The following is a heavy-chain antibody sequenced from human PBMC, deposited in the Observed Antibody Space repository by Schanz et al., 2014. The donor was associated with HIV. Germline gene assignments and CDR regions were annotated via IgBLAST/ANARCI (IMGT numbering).Heavy chain of an antibody. CDR2: ISWHSESI. J-gene: IGHJ6*02. V-gene: IGHV3-9*01. Sequence: EVQLVESGGGLVQPGRSLRLSCVASGFTFNDFAMHWVRQVPGKGLEWVSGISWHSESIGYADSVKGRFTISRDNYKNALYLQMSSLRADDTAFYYCARDSLYPASYYYGLDVWGQGTTVTVSS. CDR1: GFTFNDFA. CDR3: ARDSLYPASYYYGLDV. D-gene: IGHD2-8*01.